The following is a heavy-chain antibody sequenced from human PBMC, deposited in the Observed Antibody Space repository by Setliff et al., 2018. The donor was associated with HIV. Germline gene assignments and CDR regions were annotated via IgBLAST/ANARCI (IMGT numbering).Heavy chain of an antibody. CDR1: GASIGRRSDC. D-gene: IGHD2-21*01. CDR2: IYYSGST. CDR3: ARQVTVVGYFETAAGSFNY. J-gene: IGHJ4*02. V-gene: IGHV4-39*01. Sequence: SETLSLTCTVSGASIGRRSDCWSWIRQPPGKGLEWIGTIYYSGSTYYNPSLKSRVTISTDTSKNQFSLKVRSVTAADTAVYYCARQVTVVGYFETAAGSFNYWGPGTLVTVSS.